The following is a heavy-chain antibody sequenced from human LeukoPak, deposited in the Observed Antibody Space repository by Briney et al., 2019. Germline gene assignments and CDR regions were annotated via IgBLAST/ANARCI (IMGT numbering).Heavy chain of an antibody. CDR1: GYRLTELY. CDR2: FDPEDDRG. CDR3: AAPSARSTVTTWSAFDL. J-gene: IGHJ3*01. D-gene: IGHD4-17*01. Sequence: ASVKVSCKVSGYRLTELYIYWVRQAPGEGPEWMGGFDPEDDRGIYAQKFQGRVTMTEDTSTNTAYMELSSLRSEDSAMYYCAAPSARSTVTTWSAFDLWGQGTMVTVSS. V-gene: IGHV1-24*01.